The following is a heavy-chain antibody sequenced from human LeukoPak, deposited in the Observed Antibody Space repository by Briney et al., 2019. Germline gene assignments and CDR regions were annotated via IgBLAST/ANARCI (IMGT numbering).Heavy chain of an antibody. CDR3: AREPYYYGSGSYSDY. CDR1: GGTFISYA. V-gene: IGHV1-69*13. J-gene: IGHJ4*02. Sequence: ASVKVSCKASGGTFISYAISWVRQAPGQGLEWMGGIIPIFGTANYAQKFQGRVTITADESTSTAYMELSSLRSEDTAAYYCAREPYYYGSGSYSDYWGQGTLVTVSS. D-gene: IGHD3-10*01. CDR2: IIPIFGTA.